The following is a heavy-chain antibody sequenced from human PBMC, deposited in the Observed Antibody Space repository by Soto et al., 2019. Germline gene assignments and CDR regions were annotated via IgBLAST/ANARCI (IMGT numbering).Heavy chain of an antibody. CDR2: IYYSGST. CDR3: ARDLSLTVTGHYYGMDV. Sequence: QVQLQESGPGLVKPSQTLSLTCTVSGGSISSGGYYWSWIRQHPGKGLEWIGYIYYSGSTYYNPSLKSRLTISIDTSKKQFSLKLSSVTAADTAVYYCARDLSLTVTGHYYGMDVWGQGTTVTVSS. V-gene: IGHV4-31*03. CDR1: GGSISSGGYY. D-gene: IGHD4-17*01. J-gene: IGHJ6*02.